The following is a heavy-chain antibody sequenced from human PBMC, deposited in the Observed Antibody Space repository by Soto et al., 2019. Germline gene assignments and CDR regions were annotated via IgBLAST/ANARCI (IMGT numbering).Heavy chain of an antibody. CDR3: ARDRLAVVAAMLELNWFDP. V-gene: IGHV1-18*01. D-gene: IGHD2-15*01. CDR1: GYTFTSYG. CDR2: ISAYNGNT. Sequence: GASVKVSCKASGYTFTSYGISWVRQAPGQGLEWMGWISAYNGNTNYAQKLQGRVTMTTDTSTSTAYMELRSLRSDDTAVYYCARDRLAVVAAMLELNWFDPWGQGTLVTVSS. J-gene: IGHJ5*02.